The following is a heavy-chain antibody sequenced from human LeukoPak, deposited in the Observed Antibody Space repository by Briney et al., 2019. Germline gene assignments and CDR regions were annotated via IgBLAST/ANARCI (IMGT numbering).Heavy chain of an antibody. CDR3: ARDLGARGYSSSWAYYFDY. CDR2: TYYRSKWYN. CDR1: GDSVSSNSAA. Sequence: SQTLSLTCAISGDSVSSNSAAWNWIRQSPSRGLEWLGRTYYRSKWYNDYAVSVKSRITINPDTSKNQYSLQLNSVTPEDTAVYYCARDLGARGYSSSWAYYFDYWGQGTLVTVSS. V-gene: IGHV6-1*01. J-gene: IGHJ4*02. D-gene: IGHD6-13*01.